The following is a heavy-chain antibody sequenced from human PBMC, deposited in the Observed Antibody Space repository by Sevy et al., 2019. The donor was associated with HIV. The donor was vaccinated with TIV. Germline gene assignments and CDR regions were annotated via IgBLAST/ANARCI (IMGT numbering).Heavy chain of an antibody. V-gene: IGHV3-21*01. Sequence: GGSLRLSCAASGFTFCSYSMNWVRQAPGKGLEWVSSISSSSSYIYYADSVKGRFTISRDNAKNSLYLQLNSLRAEDTAVYYCAAYYDFWSGSNLADYWGQGTLVTVSS. D-gene: IGHD3-3*01. J-gene: IGHJ4*02. CDR1: GFTFCSYS. CDR3: AAYYDFWSGSNLADY. CDR2: ISSSSSYI.